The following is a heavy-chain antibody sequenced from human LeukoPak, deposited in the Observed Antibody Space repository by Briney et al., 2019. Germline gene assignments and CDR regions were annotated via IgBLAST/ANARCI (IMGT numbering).Heavy chain of an antibody. D-gene: IGHD3-22*01. CDR2: IYYSGST. J-gene: IGHJ5*02. V-gene: IGHV4-30-4*01. CDR3: ARAFTYYYDSSNWFDP. Sequence: PSETLSLTCTVSGGSLSSGDYYWSWIRQPPGKGLEWIGYIYYSGSTYYNPSLKSRATISVDTSKNQFSLKLSSVTAADTAVYYCARAFTYYYDSSNWFDPWGQGTLVTVSS. CDR1: GGSLSSGDYY.